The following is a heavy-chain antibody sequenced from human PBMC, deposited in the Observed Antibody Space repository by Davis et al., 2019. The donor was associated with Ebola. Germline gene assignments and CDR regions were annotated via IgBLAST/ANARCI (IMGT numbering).Heavy chain of an antibody. CDR2: ISYDGSNK. Sequence: GESLKISCAASGFTFSSYAMHWVRQAPGKGLEWVAVISYDGSNKYYADSVKGRFTISRDNSKNTLYLQMNSLRAEDTAVYYCAREGDTAMALYYYGMDVWGQGTTVTVSS. CDR3: AREGDTAMALYYYGMDV. J-gene: IGHJ6*02. D-gene: IGHD5-18*01. V-gene: IGHV3-30*04. CDR1: GFTFSSYA.